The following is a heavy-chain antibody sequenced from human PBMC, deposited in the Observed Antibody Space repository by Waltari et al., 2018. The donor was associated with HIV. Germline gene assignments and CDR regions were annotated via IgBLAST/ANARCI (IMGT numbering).Heavy chain of an antibody. D-gene: IGHD6-19*01. CDR2: IYYTGTT. CDR3: ARHSSGWYYFYAMDV. CDR1: GGSISTSSYY. Sequence: QLQLQESGPGLVKPSETLSLTCTVSGGSISTSSYYWGWIRQPPGKGLEWVGAIYYTGTTYYNPSLKTRVTISGDTSKNQLSLKLKSVTAADTGVYYCARHSSGWYYFYAMDVWGQGTTVTVSS. V-gene: IGHV4-39*01. J-gene: IGHJ6*02.